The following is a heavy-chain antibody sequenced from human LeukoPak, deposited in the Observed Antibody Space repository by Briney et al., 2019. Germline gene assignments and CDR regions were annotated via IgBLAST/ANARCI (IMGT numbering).Heavy chain of an antibody. CDR2: INHRGST. CDR3: ARDGTTFEY. D-gene: IGHD1-1*01. CDR1: GGSTSGYY. Sequence: PSETLSLTCTVPGGSTSGYYWSWIRQAPGKGLEWIGEINHRGSTNYNPSLKSRVTISVDPSKNQFSLKLSSVTAADTAMYYCARDGTTFEYWGQGTLVTVSS. V-gene: IGHV4-34*01. J-gene: IGHJ4*02.